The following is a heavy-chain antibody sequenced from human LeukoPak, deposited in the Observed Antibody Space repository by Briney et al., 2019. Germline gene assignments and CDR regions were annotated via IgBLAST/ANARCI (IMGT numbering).Heavy chain of an antibody. V-gene: IGHV5-51*01. CDR1: GYTFSNFW. D-gene: IGHD4-17*01. CDR2: IYPGDSDT. Sequence: GESLKISCKGSGYTFSNFWIAWVRQMPGKGLEWMGIIYPGDSDTTYSPSFRGQVTISADKSISTAYLQWSSLKASDTAIYYCARHYPGGDYFIDYWGQGTLVTVSS. J-gene: IGHJ4*02. CDR3: ARHYPGGDYFIDY.